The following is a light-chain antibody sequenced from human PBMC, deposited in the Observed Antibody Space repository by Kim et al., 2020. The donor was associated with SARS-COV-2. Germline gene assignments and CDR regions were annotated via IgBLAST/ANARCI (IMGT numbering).Light chain of an antibody. Sequence: QSVLTQPPSASGTPGQRVTISCSGSSSNIGSNNVVWYQQFPGAALNVLIHSNNQRPSGIPDRFSGSRSGTSASLAISGLQSGDEADYYCAVWDDSLKQGVFGGGTQLTVL. CDR3: AVWDDSLKQGV. V-gene: IGLV1-44*01. CDR1: SSNIGSNN. J-gene: IGLJ3*02. CDR2: SNN.